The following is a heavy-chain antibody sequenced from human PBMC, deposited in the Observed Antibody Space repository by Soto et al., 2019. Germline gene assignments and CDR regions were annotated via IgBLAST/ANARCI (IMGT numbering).Heavy chain of an antibody. CDR2: IYYSGST. V-gene: IGHV4-59*01. CDR3: ARVTTTVNYYYYGTDM. CDR1: CGSISSYY. Sequence: PSETLSLTCTVSCGSISSYYWSWIRQPPGKGLEWIGYIYYSGSTNYNPSLKSRVTISVDTSKNQFSLKLSSVTAADTAVYYCARVTTTVNYYYYGTDMWGQGTTVAISS. J-gene: IGHJ6*02. D-gene: IGHD4-17*01.